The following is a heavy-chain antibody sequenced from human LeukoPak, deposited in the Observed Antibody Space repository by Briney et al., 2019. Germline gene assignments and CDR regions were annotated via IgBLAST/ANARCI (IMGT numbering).Heavy chain of an antibody. CDR2: IIPILGIA. D-gene: IGHD3-16*01. CDR3: ARVSSRPGGFDY. J-gene: IGHJ4*02. CDR1: GGTXSSYA. Sequence: ASVKVSCKASGGTXSSYAISWVRQAPGQGLEWMGRIIPILGIANYAQKFQGRVTITADKSTSTAYMELSSLRSEDTAVYYCARVSSRPGGFDYWGQGTLVTVSS. V-gene: IGHV1-69*04.